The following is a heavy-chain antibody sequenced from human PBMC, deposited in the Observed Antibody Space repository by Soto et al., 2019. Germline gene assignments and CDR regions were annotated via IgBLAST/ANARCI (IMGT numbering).Heavy chain of an antibody. D-gene: IGHD4-17*01. J-gene: IGHJ2*01. CDR2: ISGSGGST. Sequence: WGSLRLSCAASGFTFSSYAMNWVRQAPGKGLEWVSVISGSGGSTYYADAVKGRFTISRDNSKNTLYLQMNSLRAEDTAVYYCAKRTVGWYFDLWGRGTLVTVSS. V-gene: IGHV3-23*01. CDR3: AKRTVGWYFDL. CDR1: GFTFSSYA.